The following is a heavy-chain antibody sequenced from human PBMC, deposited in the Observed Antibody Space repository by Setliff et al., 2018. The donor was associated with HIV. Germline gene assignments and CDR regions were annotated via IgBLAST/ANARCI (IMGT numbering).Heavy chain of an antibody. CDR3: ARAISGWSDSYYSAMDI. CDR1: GYTFSSHG. J-gene: IGHJ6*02. Sequence: ASVKVSCKASGYTFSSHGITWVRQVPGQGLEWMGWISDYTGNTNYAQKFQARVTMTIDSSTTTAYMELSSLRSEDTAVYYCARAISGWSDSYYSAMDIWGQGTTVTVSS. V-gene: IGHV1-18*01. D-gene: IGHD6-19*01. CDR2: ISDYTGNT.